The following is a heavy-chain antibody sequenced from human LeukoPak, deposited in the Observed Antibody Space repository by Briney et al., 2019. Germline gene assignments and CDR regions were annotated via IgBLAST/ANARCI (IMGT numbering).Heavy chain of an antibody. CDR3: AREVVPAAMPDTAMANLDYYGMDA. V-gene: IGHV1-69*13. Sequence: GASVKVSCKASGGTFSSYAISWVRQAPGQGLEWMGGIIPIFGTANYAQKFQGRVTITADESTSTAYMELSSLRSEDTAVYYCAREVVPAAMPDTAMANLDYYGMDAWGQGTTVTVSS. CDR2: IIPIFGTA. D-gene: IGHD2-2*01. CDR1: GGTFSSYA. J-gene: IGHJ6*02.